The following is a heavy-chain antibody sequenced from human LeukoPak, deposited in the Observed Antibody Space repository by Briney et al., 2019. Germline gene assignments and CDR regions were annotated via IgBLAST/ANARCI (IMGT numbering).Heavy chain of an antibody. CDR2: ISSSSSYI. Sequence: GGSLRLSCSASGFTFSSYSMNWFRQAPGKGLEWFSSISSSSSYIYYSDSLKGRFTISRDNAKNSLSLHMNRLRAEHTAVYYCARLGESLRDIWGQGTMVTVSS. CDR3: ARLGESLRDI. CDR1: GFTFSSYS. J-gene: IGHJ3*02. D-gene: IGHD3-10*01. V-gene: IGHV3-21*01.